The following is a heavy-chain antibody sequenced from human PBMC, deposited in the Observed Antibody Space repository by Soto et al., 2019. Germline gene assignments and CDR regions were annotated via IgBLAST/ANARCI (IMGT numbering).Heavy chain of an antibody. V-gene: IGHV1-69*01. D-gene: IGHD3-22*01. CDR2: VIPLFGAA. Sequence: QVQLVQSGAEVKKPGSSVKVSCKASGGTFSNYGINWVRQAPGQGLEWMGGVIPLFGAANYAQKFQGRVTITAHESTSLVYIQLSSLNSEDTAVYYCAREQHDAYDASGYYFNWFDPGGQGTLETVSS. CDR3: AREQHDAYDASGYYFNWFDP. CDR1: GGTFSNYG. J-gene: IGHJ5*02.